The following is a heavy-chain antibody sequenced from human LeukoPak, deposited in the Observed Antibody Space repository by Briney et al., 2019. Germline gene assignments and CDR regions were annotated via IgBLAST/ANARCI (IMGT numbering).Heavy chain of an antibody. V-gene: IGHV5-51*01. CDR1: GYSFSSYW. CDR2: IYPADSDT. D-gene: IGHD1-26*01. J-gene: IGHJ4*02. Sequence: GESLKISCKGSGYSFSSYWIGWVRQMPGKGLEWIGMIYPADSDTRYSPSFQGQVTISADKSITTAYLQWSSLKASDTAMYYCARAGGATTPFDYWGQGTLVTVSS. CDR3: ARAGGATTPFDY.